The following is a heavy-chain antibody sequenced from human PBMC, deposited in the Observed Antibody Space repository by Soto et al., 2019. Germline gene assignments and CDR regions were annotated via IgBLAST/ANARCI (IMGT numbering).Heavy chain of an antibody. CDR3: ARDGGGWLQCFLDY. CDR2: IWYDGSNK. Sequence: GGSLRLSCAASGFTFSSYGMHWVRQAPGKGLEWVAVIWYDGSNKYYADSVKGRFTISRDNSKNTLYLQMNSLRAEDTAVYYCARDGGGWLQCFLDYWGQGTMVTVYS. D-gene: IGHD5-12*01. J-gene: IGHJ4*02. CDR1: GFTFSSYG. V-gene: IGHV3-33*01.